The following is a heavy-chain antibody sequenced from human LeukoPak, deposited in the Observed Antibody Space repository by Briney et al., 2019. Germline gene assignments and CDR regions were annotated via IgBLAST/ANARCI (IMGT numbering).Heavy chain of an antibody. J-gene: IGHJ4*02. D-gene: IGHD3-16*02. CDR2: ISSSSSYI. CDR1: GFTFSSYS. CDR3: ASLDVWGSYRALGY. V-gene: IGHV3-21*01. Sequence: GGSLRLSCAASGFTFSSYSMNWVRQAPGKGLEWVSSISSSSSYIYYADSVKGRFTISRDNAKNSLYLQMNSLRAEDTAVYYCASLDVWGSYRALGYWGQGTLVTVSS.